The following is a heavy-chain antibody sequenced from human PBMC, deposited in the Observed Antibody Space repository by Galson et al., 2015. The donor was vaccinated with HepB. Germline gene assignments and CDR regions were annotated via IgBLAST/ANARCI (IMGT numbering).Heavy chain of an antibody. V-gene: IGHV1-69*13. J-gene: IGHJ4*02. CDR2: IIPIVGTP. Sequence: SVKVSCKASRGTFRSYAFSWVRQAPGQGLDWMGGIIPIVGTPNYAQKFQGRVTITADESTSTAYMELSSLGSGDTAVYYCATGGIRGIFGDFYYLDSWDQGTLVTVSS. CDR3: ATGGIRGIFGDFYYLDS. D-gene: IGHD3-3*02. CDR1: RGTFRSYA.